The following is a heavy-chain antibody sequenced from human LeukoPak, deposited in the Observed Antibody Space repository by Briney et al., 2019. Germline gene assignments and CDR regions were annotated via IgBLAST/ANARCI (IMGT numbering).Heavy chain of an antibody. CDR2: IYPGDSDT. D-gene: IGHD6-13*01. CDR1: GYSFTSYW. J-gene: IGHJ5*02. CDR3: ARRGSSWSDWFDP. V-gene: IGHV5-51*01. Sequence: GESLKISCKVSGYSFTSYWIGWVRQMPGKGLEWMGIIYPGDSDTRYSPSFQGQVTISADKSISTAYLQWSSLKASDTAMYYCARRGSSWSDWFDPWGQGTLVTVSS.